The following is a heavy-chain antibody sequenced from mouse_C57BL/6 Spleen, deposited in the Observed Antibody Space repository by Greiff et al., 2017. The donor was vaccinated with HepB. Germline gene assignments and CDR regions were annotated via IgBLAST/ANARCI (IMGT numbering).Heavy chain of an antibody. D-gene: IGHD1-1*01. CDR1: GFSLTSYA. V-gene: IGHV2-9-1*01. CDR3: ARIYYYGSRGYFDV. J-gene: IGHJ1*03. CDR2: IWTGGGT. Sequence: VKLVESGPGLVAPSQSLSITCTVSGFSLTSYAISWVRQPPGKGLEWLGVIWTGGGTNYNSALKSRLSISKDNSKSQVFLKMNSLQTDDTARYYCARIYYYGSRGYFDVWGTGTTVTVSS.